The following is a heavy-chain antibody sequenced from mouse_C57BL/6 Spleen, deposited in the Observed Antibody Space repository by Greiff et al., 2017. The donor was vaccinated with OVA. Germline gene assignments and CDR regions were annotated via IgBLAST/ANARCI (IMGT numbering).Heavy chain of an antibody. CDR2: IYPGDGDT. Sequence: VQGVESGPELVKPGASVKISCKASGYAFSSSWMNWVKQRPGKGLEWIGRIYPGDGDTNYNGKFKGKATLTADKSSSTAYMQLSSLTSEDSAVYFCAGSPFDYWGQGTTLTVSS. V-gene: IGHV1-82*01. J-gene: IGHJ2*01. CDR1: GYAFSSSW. CDR3: AGSPFDY.